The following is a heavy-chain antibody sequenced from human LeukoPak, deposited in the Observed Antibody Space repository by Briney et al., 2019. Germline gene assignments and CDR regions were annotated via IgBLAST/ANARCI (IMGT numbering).Heavy chain of an antibody. CDR1: GYSFTSYW. CDR3: ARLMGDSSGYYYEFVDY. J-gene: IGHJ4*02. V-gene: IGHV5-51*01. D-gene: IGHD3-22*01. Sequence: PGESLKISCKGSGYSFTSYWIGWVRQMPGKGLEWMGIIYPGDSDTRYSPSFQGQVTISADKSISTAYLQWSSLKASDTAMYHCARLMGDSSGYYYEFVDYWGQGTLVTVSS. CDR2: IYPGDSDT.